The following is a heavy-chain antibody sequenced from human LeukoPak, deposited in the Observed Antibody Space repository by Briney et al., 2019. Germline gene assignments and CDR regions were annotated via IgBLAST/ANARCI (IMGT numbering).Heavy chain of an antibody. J-gene: IGHJ3*02. Sequence: AGGSLRLSCAASGFTFSSYWMSWVRQAPGKGLEWVANIKQDGSEKYYVDSVKGRFTISRDNAKNSLYLQMNSLRAEDTAVYYCARQVIKTGTRAFDIWGQGTMVTVSS. D-gene: IGHD1-1*01. CDR3: ARQVIKTGTRAFDI. CDR2: IKQDGSEK. CDR1: GFTFSSYW. V-gene: IGHV3-7*01.